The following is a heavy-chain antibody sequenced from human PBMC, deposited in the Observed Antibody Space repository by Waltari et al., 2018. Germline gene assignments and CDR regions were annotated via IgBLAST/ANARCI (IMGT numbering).Heavy chain of an antibody. CDR3: ARGVPQQLVPGFNWFDP. D-gene: IGHD6-13*01. J-gene: IGHJ5*02. CDR1: GYSISSGYY. CDR2: IYHSGST. V-gene: IGHV4-38-2*01. Sequence: QVQLQESGPGLVKPSETLSLTCAVSGYSISSGYYWGWIRQPPGKGLEWIGSIYHSGSTYYNPSLKSRVTISVDTSKNQFSLKLSSVTAADTAVYYWARGVPQQLVPGFNWFDPWGQGTLVTVSS.